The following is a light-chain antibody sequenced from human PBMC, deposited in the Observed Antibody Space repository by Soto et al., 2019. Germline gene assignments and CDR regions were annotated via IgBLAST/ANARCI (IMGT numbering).Light chain of an antibody. V-gene: IGKV1-39*01. J-gene: IGKJ4*01. CDR3: QQSYSSWLT. Sequence: DIQLAQSPSSLSASVGDRVTITCRARQSINNYLNWYQQKPGKAPKLLVYGASTLQDRVPSRFSGSGSGTDFTLTISRLQPEDFAVYYCQQSYSSWLTFGGGTKVEI. CDR2: GAS. CDR1: QSINNY.